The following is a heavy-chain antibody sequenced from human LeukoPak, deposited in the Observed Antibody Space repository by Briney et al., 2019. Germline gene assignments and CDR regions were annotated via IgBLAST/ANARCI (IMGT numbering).Heavy chain of an antibody. J-gene: IGHJ6*02. CDR3: ARHLDPLIAAGLEDPTGMDV. CDR2: FYPGDSDT. Sequence: GESLKISCKGSGYSFTSYWIGWVRQMPAGGLEWMGIFYPGDSDTRYSPSFQGQVTISADKSISTAYLQWSSLKASDTAMYYCARHLDPLIAAGLEDPTGMDVWGQGTTVTVSS. D-gene: IGHD6-6*01. V-gene: IGHV5-51*01. CDR1: GYSFTSYW.